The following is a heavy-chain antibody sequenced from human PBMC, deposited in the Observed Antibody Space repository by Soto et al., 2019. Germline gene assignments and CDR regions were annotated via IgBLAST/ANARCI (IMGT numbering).Heavy chain of an antibody. V-gene: IGHV5-51*01. J-gene: IGHJ4*03. CDR2: IYPGDSDT. CDR1: GYSFTSYW. CDR3: PGRGDGGPRTYYFDY. Sequence: GESLKISCKGSGYSFTSYWIGWVRQMPGKGLEWMGIIYPGDSDTRYSPSFQGQVSISANKSINAAYLQWSSLKASDTAMYYWPGRGDGGPRTYYFDYWGHGALVTVSS. D-gene: IGHD3-16*01.